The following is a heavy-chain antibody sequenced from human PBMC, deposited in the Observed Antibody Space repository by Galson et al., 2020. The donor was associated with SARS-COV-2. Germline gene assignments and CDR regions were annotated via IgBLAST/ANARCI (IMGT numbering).Heavy chain of an antibody. CDR2: IYNSGST. CDR3: ARGPPERLRYFDWLLSGAFDI. CDR1: AGSISSYY. D-gene: IGHD3-9*01. V-gene: IGHV4-4*07. Sequence: SETLSLTCTVSAGSISSYYWSWIRQPAGKGLEWIGRIYNSGSTNYNPSLKSRVTMSVDTSKNQFSLKLSSVTAADTAVYYCARGPPERLRYFDWLLSGAFDIWGQGTMVTVSS. J-gene: IGHJ3*02.